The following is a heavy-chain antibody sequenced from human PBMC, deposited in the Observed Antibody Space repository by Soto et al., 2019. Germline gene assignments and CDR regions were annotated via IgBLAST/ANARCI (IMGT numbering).Heavy chain of an antibody. V-gene: IGHV4-30-2*01. Sequence: SETLSLTCAVSGGSISSGGYSWSWIRQPPGKGLEWIGYIYHSGSTCYNPSLKSRVTISVDRSKNQFSLKLSSVTAADTAVYYCARGSRNYYYGMDVWGQGTTVTV. CDR3: ARGSRNYYYGMDV. J-gene: IGHJ6*02. CDR1: GGSISSGGYS. CDR2: IYHSGST.